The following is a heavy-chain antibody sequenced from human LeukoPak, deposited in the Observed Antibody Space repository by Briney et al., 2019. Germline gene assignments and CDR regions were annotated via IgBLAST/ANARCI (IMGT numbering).Heavy chain of an antibody. CDR2: IYYSGST. Sequence: SETLSLTCTVSGGSISSGVYYWGWIRQPPGKGLEWIGSIYYSGSTYYNPSLESRVSIVRDTSKNQFSLKLTSVTAADTALYYCARRATMVRGLNDAFDIWGQGTMVTVSS. CDR1: GGSISSGVYY. J-gene: IGHJ3*02. V-gene: IGHV4-39*01. D-gene: IGHD3-10*01. CDR3: ARRATMVRGLNDAFDI.